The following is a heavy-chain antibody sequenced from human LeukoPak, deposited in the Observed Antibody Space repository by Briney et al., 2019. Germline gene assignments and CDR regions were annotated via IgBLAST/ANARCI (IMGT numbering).Heavy chain of an antibody. D-gene: IGHD3-22*01. J-gene: IGHJ4*02. CDR3: AREPDSSGYSGTDY. V-gene: IGHV4-4*07. CDR2: IYTSGST. Sequence: PSETLSLTCTVSGGSISSYYWSWIRQPAGKGLEWIGRIYTSGSTNYNPSLKSRVTMSVDTSKNQFSLKLSSVTAADTAVHYCAREPDSSGYSGTDYWGQGTLVTVSS. CDR1: GGSISSYY.